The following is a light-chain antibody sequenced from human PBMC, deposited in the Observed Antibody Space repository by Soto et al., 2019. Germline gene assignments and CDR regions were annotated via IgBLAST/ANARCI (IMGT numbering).Light chain of an antibody. Sequence: QSVLTQSRSVSGSPGQSVTISCTGTSSDVGGYKYVSWYQQHPGKAPQLMIYDVNKRPSGVPDRFSGSKSGNTASLTISGFQAEDEADYYCCSYAGSYNWVFGGGTQLTVL. CDR3: CSYAGSYNWV. J-gene: IGLJ3*02. CDR1: SSDVGGYKY. V-gene: IGLV2-11*01. CDR2: DVN.